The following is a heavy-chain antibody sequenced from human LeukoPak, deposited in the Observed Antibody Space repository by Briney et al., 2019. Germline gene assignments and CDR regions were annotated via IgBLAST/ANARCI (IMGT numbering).Heavy chain of an antibody. CDR1: GGTFSSYA. Sequence: SVKVSCKASGGTFSSYAISWVRQAPGQGLEWMGRIIPIFGTANYAQKFQGRVTITTDETPSTAYMELSRVRSEDTAVYYSARDFKPYGSNVKYFKHWGQGTLVTVS. J-gene: IGHJ1*01. V-gene: IGHV1-69*05. CDR2: IIPIFGTA. D-gene: IGHD3-22*01. CDR3: ARDFKPYGSNVKYFKH.